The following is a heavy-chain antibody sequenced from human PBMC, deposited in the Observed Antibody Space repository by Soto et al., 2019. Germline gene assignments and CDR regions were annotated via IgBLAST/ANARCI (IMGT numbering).Heavy chain of an antibody. D-gene: IGHD6-19*01. J-gene: IGHJ5*02. Sequence: PSETLSLTCTVSGGSISSDDYYWSWIRQPPGKGLEWIGYIYYSGRTAYNPSLKSRLIISIDTSKNQFSLNLSSMSATDTAVYYCARDIYSSGWPRNINWFDPWGQGTLVTVSS. CDR2: IYYSGRT. CDR1: GGSISSDDYY. V-gene: IGHV4-30-4*01. CDR3: ARDIYSSGWPRNINWFDP.